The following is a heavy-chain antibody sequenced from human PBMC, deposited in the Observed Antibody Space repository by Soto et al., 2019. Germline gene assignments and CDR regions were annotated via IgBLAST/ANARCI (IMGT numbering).Heavy chain of an antibody. J-gene: IGHJ4*02. CDR3: ARDIGQWLSDPYQQWLVGY. D-gene: IGHD6-19*01. CDR2: ISAYNGNT. Sequence: ASVKVSCKASGYTFTSYGISWVRQAPGQGLEWMGWISAYNGNTNYAQKLQGRVTMTTDTSTSTAYMELRSLRSDDTAVYYCARDIGQWLSDPYQQWLVGYWGQGTLVTVS. V-gene: IGHV1-18*01. CDR1: GYTFTSYG.